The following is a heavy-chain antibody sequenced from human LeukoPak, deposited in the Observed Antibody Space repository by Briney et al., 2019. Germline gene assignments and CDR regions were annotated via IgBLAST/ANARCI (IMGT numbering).Heavy chain of an antibody. J-gene: IGHJ4*02. CDR3: AKGMTSLIYCSGGSCFLFDY. V-gene: IGHV3-9*01. CDR2: ISWNSGSI. CDR1: GFTFDDYA. D-gene: IGHD2-15*01. Sequence: PGGSLRLSCAASGFTFDDYAMHLVRQAPGKGLEWVSGISWNSGSIGYADSVKGRFTISRDNAKNSLYLQMNSLRAEDTALYYCAKGMTSLIYCSGGSCFLFDYWGQGTLVTVSS.